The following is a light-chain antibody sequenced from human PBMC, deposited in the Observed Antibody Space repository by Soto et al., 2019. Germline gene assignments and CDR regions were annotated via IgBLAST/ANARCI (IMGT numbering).Light chain of an antibody. J-gene: IGLJ2*01. V-gene: IGLV2-14*01. CDR1: SSDVGGYNY. Sequence: QSALTQPASVSGSPGQSITISCTGTSSDVGGYNYVSWYQQHPGKAPKLMIYDVSNRPSGVSNRFSGSKSGNTASLTISGLQAEDEADYYCSSYTRSSAVVFGGGTKL. CDR3: SSYTRSSAVV. CDR2: DVS.